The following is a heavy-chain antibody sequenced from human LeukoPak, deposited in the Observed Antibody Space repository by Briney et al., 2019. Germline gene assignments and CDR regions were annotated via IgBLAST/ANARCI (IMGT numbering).Heavy chain of an antibody. V-gene: IGHV4-4*07. CDR3: ARVSPIAAAGSSYYYAIDV. CDR2: IYSSGTT. D-gene: IGHD6-25*01. CDR1: GGSISNYY. Sequence: SETLSLTCTVSGGSISNYYWTWIRQPAGKGLEWIGRIYSSGTTTYNPSLKSRVAISVDTSRNQFSLKLNSVTAADTAVYYCARVSPIAAAGSSYYYAIDVWGQGTTVTVSS. J-gene: IGHJ6*02.